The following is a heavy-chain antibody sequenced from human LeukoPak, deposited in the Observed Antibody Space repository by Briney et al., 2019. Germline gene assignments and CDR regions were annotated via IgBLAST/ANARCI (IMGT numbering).Heavy chain of an antibody. CDR3: ARGHSGDYHLYFDL. V-gene: IGHV3-9*01. D-gene: IGHD5-12*01. J-gene: IGHJ2*01. Sequence: GRSLRLSCAASGFTFDDYAMHWVRQAPGKGLEWVSGISWNSGSIGYADSVKGRFTISRDNAKNSLFLQMNSLRTEDTAVFYCARGHSGDYHLYFDLWGRGSLVTVSS. CDR1: GFTFDDYA. CDR2: ISWNSGSI.